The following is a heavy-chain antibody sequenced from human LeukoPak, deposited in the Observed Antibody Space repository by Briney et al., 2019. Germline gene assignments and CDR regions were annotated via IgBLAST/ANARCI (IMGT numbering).Heavy chain of an antibody. CDR3: TTLTTLGVHDDY. V-gene: IGHV3-23*01. CDR2: ISSSGNT. Sequence: GGSLRLSCAASGFTFSRSAMTWVRQTPGKGLDWVSSISSSGNTYYADSVKGRFTISRDNSKNMLYLQMNSLRAEDTAVYYCTTLTTLGVHDDYWGQGTLVTVSS. J-gene: IGHJ4*02. D-gene: IGHD3-22*01. CDR1: GFTFSRSA.